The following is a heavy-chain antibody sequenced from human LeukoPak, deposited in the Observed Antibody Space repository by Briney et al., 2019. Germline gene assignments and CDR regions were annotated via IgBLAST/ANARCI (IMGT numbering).Heavy chain of an antibody. J-gene: IGHJ4*02. CDR2: ISYDGSNK. CDR1: GFSFSLYG. CDR3: AKEGSYNPFDY. D-gene: IGHD1-14*01. V-gene: IGHV3-30*18. Sequence: PGGSLRLSCAASGFSFSLYGMHWVRQAPGKGLEWVAVISYDGSNKYYADSVKGRFTISRDNSKNTLYLQMTSLRAEDTAVYYCAKEGSYNPFDYWGQGTLVTVSS.